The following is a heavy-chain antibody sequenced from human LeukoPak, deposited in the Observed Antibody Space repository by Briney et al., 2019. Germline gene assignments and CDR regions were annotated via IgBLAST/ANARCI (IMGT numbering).Heavy chain of an antibody. D-gene: IGHD3-16*01. Sequence: GGSLRLSCAASGFTFSSYAMSWVRQAPGKGLEWVSTISGSGGSTYYADSVKGRFTISRDNSKNTLYLQMNSLRAEDTAVYYCAREGVYERFVAFDMWGQGTMVTVSS. J-gene: IGHJ3*02. CDR3: AREGVYERFVAFDM. CDR1: GFTFSSYA. V-gene: IGHV3-23*01. CDR2: ISGSGGST.